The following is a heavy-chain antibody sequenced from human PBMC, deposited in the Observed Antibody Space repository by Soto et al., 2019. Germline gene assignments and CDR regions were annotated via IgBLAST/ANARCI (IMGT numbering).Heavy chain of an antibody. Sequence: QVQLVESGGGVVQPGRSLRLFCAASGFSFSTYGMHWVRQAPGKGLEWVAVISYDGSKRYYADSVKGRFTVSRDNSKNTLYLQMNSLRAEDTAVYYCARSQQPPDFDSWGQGTLVTVSS. J-gene: IGHJ4*02. CDR1: GFSFSTYG. CDR3: ARSQQPPDFDS. CDR2: ISYDGSKR. D-gene: IGHD6-13*01. V-gene: IGHV3-30*03.